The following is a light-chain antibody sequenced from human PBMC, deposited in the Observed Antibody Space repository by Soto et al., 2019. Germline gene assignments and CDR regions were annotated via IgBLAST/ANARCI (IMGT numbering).Light chain of an antibody. V-gene: IGKV3-11*01. J-gene: IGKJ2*01. Sequence: EIVLTQSPATLSLSPGDRATLSCRASQSVSSYLAWYQQKRGQPPRLLIYDASNRATGIPARFSGSGSGTDFTLTISSLEPEDFAVYYCQQYAGSPRTFGQGTKLEIK. CDR1: QSVSSY. CDR2: DAS. CDR3: QQYAGSPRT.